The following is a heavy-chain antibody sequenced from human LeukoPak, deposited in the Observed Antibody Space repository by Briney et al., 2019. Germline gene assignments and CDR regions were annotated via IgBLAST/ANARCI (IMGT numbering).Heavy chain of an antibody. Sequence: GRSLRLSCAASGFTFSSYAMHWVRQAPGKGLEWVAVISYDGSNKYYADSVKGRFTISRDNSKNTLYLQMNSLRAEDTAVYYCARDSHYDYGDYIFDYWGQGTLVTVSS. CDR3: ARDSHYDYGDYIFDY. J-gene: IGHJ4*02. V-gene: IGHV3-30*04. CDR2: ISYDGSNK. CDR1: GFTFSSYA. D-gene: IGHD4-17*01.